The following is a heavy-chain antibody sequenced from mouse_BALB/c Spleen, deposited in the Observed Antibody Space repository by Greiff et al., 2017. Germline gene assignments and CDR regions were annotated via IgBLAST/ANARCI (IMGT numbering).Heavy chain of an antibody. J-gene: IGHJ3*01. D-gene: IGHD1-1*01. CDR2: ISDGGSYT. CDR3: ARAHVYGSSLFAY. V-gene: IGHV5-4*02. CDR1: GFTFSDYY. Sequence: EVKLMESGGGLVKPGGSLKLSCAASGFTFSDYYMYWVRQTPEKRLEWVATISDGGSYTYYPDSVKGRFTISRDNAKNNLYLQMSSLKSEDTAMYYCARAHVYGSSLFAYWGQGTLVTVSA.